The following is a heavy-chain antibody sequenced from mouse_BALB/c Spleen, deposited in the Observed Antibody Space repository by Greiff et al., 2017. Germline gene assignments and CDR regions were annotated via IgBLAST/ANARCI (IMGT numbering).Heavy chain of an antibody. Sequence: QVQLQQPGAELVKPGASVKLSCKASGYTFTSYWMHWVKQRPGQGLEWIGEINPSNGRTNYNEKFKSKATLTVDKSSSTAYMQLSSLTSEDSAVYYCARWGYGNYDAMDYWGQGTSVTVAS. CDR2: INPSNGRT. V-gene: IGHV1S81*02. J-gene: IGHJ4*01. CDR3: ARWGYGNYDAMDY. D-gene: IGHD2-10*02. CDR1: GYTFTSYW.